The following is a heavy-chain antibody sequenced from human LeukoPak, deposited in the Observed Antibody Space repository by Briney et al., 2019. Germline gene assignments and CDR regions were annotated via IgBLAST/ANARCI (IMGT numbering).Heavy chain of an antibody. D-gene: IGHD3-22*01. J-gene: IGHJ6*02. V-gene: IGHV4-39*01. CDR2: IYYSGST. CDR1: GGSISSSSYY. CDR3: ARSQYYYDSSGYYWPYYGMDV. Sequence: PSETLSLTCTVSGGSISSSSYYWGWIRQPPGKGLEWIGSIYYSGSTYYNPSLKSRVTISVDTSKNQFSLKLSSVTAADTAVYYCARSQYYYDSSGYYWPYYGMDVWGQGTTVTVSS.